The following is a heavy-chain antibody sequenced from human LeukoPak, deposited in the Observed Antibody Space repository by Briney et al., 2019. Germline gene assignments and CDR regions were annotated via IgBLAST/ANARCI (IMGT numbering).Heavy chain of an antibody. CDR3: ARRFDY. J-gene: IGHJ4*02. Sequence: GGSLRLSCAASGFTFSSYSMNWVRQAPGKGLEWISYISESSDTIYYADSVKGRFTISRDNAKNSLYLQMNSLRAEDTALYYCARRFDYWGQGTLVTVSS. CDR1: GFTFSSYS. CDR2: ISESSDTI. V-gene: IGHV3-48*01.